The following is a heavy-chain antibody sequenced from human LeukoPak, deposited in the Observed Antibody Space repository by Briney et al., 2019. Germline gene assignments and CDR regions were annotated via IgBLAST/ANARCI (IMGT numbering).Heavy chain of an antibody. CDR1: GYTFTDFY. J-gene: IGHJ4*02. CDR2: VNPNGDIT. V-gene: IGHV1-46*04. CDR3: VRDQRYYCAFTGCYVFDY. Sequence: GASVKVSCRASGYTFTDFYLHWVRQAPGQGLEWIGTVNPNGDITSYAQKLQGRVTVTRDTSTSTVYMELGSLRSEDTAIYYCVRDQRYYCAFTGCYVFDYWGQGTLVTVSS. D-gene: IGHD2-2*01.